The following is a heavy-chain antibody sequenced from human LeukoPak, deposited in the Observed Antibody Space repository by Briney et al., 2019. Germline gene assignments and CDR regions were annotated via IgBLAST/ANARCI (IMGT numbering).Heavy chain of an antibody. J-gene: IGHJ3*01. D-gene: IGHD4-17*01. Sequence: GGSLRLSCAASGFTFSDYYMSWIRQAPGKGLEWVSYISSSGSTIYYADSVKGRFTISRDNAKNSLYLQMNSLRDEDTAVYYCARATRDDFGDVHDAFDVWGQGTMVAVSS. CDR3: ARATRDDFGDVHDAFDV. V-gene: IGHV3-11*01. CDR2: ISSSGSTI. CDR1: GFTFSDYY.